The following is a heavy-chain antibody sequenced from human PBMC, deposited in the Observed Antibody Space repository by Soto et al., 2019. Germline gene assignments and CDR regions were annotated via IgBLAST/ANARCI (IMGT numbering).Heavy chain of an antibody. V-gene: IGHV3-48*03. CDR1: GFTFNEFE. CDR3: ARGFGRFKY. Sequence: EVQLLESGGGLVQPGGSLRLSCGVSGFTFNEFEMNWVRQAPGKGPEWLAYIDGSGATKKYADSVRGRFTISRDNPNNSLFLQMSSLIAADTAIYYCARGFGRFKYRGQGILDSVSS. CDR2: IDGSGATK. J-gene: IGHJ4*02. D-gene: IGHD3-10*01.